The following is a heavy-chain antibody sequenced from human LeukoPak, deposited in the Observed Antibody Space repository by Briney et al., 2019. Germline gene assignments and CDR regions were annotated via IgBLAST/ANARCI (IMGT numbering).Heavy chain of an antibody. D-gene: IGHD2-21*01. CDR2: IYSGGST. J-gene: IGHJ4*02. V-gene: IGHV3-66*01. CDR1: GFTVSSNY. Sequence: GGSLRLSCAASGFTVSSNYMSWVRQAPGKGLEWVSVIYSGGSTYYADSVKGRFTISRDNSKNTLYLQMNSLRAEDTAVYYCARGRGGRLFPLFDYWGQGTLVTVSS. CDR3: ARGRGGRLFPLFDY.